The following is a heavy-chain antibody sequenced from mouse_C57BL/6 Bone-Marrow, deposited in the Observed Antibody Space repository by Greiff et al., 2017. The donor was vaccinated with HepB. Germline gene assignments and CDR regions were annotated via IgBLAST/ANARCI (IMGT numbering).Heavy chain of an antibody. J-gene: IGHJ4*01. V-gene: IGHV1-50*01. CDR3: AILLRSMDY. CDR1: GYTFTSYW. Sequence: QVHVKQSGAELARPGASVKLSCKASGYTFTSYWMQWVKQRPGQGLEWIGEIDPSDSYTNYNQKFKGKATLTVDTSSSTAYMQLSSLTSEDSAVYYCAILLRSMDYWGQGTSVTVSS. CDR2: IDPSDSYT. D-gene: IGHD1-1*01.